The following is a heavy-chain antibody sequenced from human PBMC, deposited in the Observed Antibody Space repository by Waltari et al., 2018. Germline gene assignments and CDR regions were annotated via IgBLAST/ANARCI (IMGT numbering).Heavy chain of an antibody. CDR1: GGSFSGYY. D-gene: IGHD6-6*01. CDR2: ITHRGST. J-gene: IGHJ4*02. CDR3: GRGPGWTIAARPIDY. Sequence: QLQLQQWGAGLLKPSETLSVTCAVYGGSFSGYYRDWLRRPPGKGLEWIGEITHRGSTNYNPFLKSRVTISVDTSKNQLSLKLTSVAAADTAVYYCGRGPGWTIAARPIDYWGQGTLVTVSS. V-gene: IGHV4-34*01.